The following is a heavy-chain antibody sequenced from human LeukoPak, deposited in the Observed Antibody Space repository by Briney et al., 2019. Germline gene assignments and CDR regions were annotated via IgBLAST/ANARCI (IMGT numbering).Heavy chain of an antibody. J-gene: IGHJ4*02. CDR2: IKSKTDGGTT. CDR3: TTDQGLPWFGSVESHDY. CDR1: GFTFSNAW. V-gene: IGHV3-15*07. D-gene: IGHD3-10*01. Sequence: GGSLRLSCAASGFTFSNAWMNWVRQAPGKGLEWVGRIKSKTDGGTTDYAAPVKGRFTISRDDSKNTLYLQMNSLKTEDTAVYYCTTDQGLPWFGSVESHDYWGQGTLVTVSS.